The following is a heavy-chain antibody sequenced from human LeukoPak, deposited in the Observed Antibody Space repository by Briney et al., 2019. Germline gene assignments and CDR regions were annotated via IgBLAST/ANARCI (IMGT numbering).Heavy chain of an antibody. CDR1: GYTFTSYA. CDR2: INAGNGNT. D-gene: IGHD3-10*01. CDR3: ARDKRLLWFGELREVWFDP. J-gene: IGHJ5*02. Sequence: ASVKVSCKASGYTFTSYAMHWVRQAPGQRLEWMGWINAGNGNTKYSQKFQGRVTITRDTSASTAYMELSSLRSEDTAVYYCARDKRLLWFGELREVWFDPWGQGTLDTVSS. V-gene: IGHV1-3*01.